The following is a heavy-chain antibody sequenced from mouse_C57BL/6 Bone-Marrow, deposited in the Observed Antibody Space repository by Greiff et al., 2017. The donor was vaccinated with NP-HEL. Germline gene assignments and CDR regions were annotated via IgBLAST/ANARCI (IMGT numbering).Heavy chain of an antibody. V-gene: IGHV2-6*01. CDR2: IWGVGST. J-gene: IGHJ1*03. CDR1: GFSLTSYG. D-gene: IGHD2-1*01. CDR3: AMIYYGNYGYFDV. Sequence: VQLKESGPGLVAPSQSLSITCTVSGFSLTSYGVDWVRQSPGQGLEWLGVIWGVGSTNYNSALKSRLTTSKDNTKSQVFLKMNSLQTDDTAMYYCAMIYYGNYGYFDVWGTGTTVTVSS.